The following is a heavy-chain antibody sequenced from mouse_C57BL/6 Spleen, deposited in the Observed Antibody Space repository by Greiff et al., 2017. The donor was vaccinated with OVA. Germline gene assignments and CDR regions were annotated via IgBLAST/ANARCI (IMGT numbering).Heavy chain of an antibody. CDR3: ATPGSSQYYYAMDY. Sequence: VQGVESGPGLVAPSQSLSITCTVSGFSLTSYGVSWVRQPPGKGLEWLGVIWGDGSTNYHSALISRLSISKDNSKSQVFLKLNSLQTDDTATYYCATPGSSQYYYAMDYWGQGTSVTVSS. V-gene: IGHV2-3*01. CDR1: GFSLTSYG. CDR2: IWGDGST. D-gene: IGHD1-1*01. J-gene: IGHJ4*01.